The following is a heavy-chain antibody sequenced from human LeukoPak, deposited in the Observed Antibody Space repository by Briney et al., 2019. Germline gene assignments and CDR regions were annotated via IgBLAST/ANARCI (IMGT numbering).Heavy chain of an antibody. J-gene: IGHJ4*02. CDR3: ATSPVRGFGELRYYFDY. Sequence: GDSVTVPCKASGGTFSSYAISWVRQAPGQGLEWMGGIIPIFGTANYAQKFQGRVTITADESTSIAYMELSSLRSEDTAVYYCATSPVRGFGELRYYFDYWGQGTLVTVSS. D-gene: IGHD3-10*01. CDR2: IIPIFGTA. CDR1: GGTFSSYA. V-gene: IGHV1-69*13.